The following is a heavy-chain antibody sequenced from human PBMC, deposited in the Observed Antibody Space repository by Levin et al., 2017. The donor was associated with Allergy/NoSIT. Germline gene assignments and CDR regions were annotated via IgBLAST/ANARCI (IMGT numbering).Heavy chain of an antibody. Sequence: GESLKISCAASGFTFSSYWMHWVRQAPGKGLVWVSRINSDGSSTSYADSVKGRFTISRDNAKNTLYLQMNSLRAEDTAVYYCARSRVAGSRLYNWFDPWGQGTLVTVSS. D-gene: IGHD3-10*01. V-gene: IGHV3-74*01. J-gene: IGHJ5*02. CDR1: GFTFSSYW. CDR2: INSDGSST. CDR3: ARSRVAGSRLYNWFDP.